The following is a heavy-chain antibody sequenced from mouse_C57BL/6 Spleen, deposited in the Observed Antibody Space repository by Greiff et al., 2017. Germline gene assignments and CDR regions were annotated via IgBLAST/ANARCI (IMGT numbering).Heavy chain of an antibody. CDR3: ARQRRELGAMDY. D-gene: IGHD4-1*01. V-gene: IGHV5-2*01. J-gene: IGHJ4*01. CDR2: INSDGGST. Sequence: EVKVVESGGGLVQPGESLKLSCESNEYEFPSHDMSWVRKTPEKRLELVAAINSDGGSTYYPDTMERRFIISRDNTKKTLYLQMSSLRSEDTALYYCARQRRELGAMDYWGQGTSGTVSS. CDR1: EYEFPSHD.